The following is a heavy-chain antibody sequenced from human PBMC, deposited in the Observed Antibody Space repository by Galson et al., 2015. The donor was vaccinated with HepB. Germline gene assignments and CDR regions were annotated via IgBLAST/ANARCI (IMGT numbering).Heavy chain of an antibody. CDR3: ATGRYCSSIPCFDP. V-gene: IGHV3-23*01. CDR2: ISGSGGST. CDR1: GFTFSSYA. Sequence: SLRLSCAASGFTFSSYAMSWVRQAPGKGLEWVSAISGSGGSTYYADSVKGRFTISRDNSKNTLYLQMNSPRAEDTAVYYCATGRYCSSIPCFDPWGQGTLVTVSS. D-gene: IGHD2-2*01. J-gene: IGHJ5*02.